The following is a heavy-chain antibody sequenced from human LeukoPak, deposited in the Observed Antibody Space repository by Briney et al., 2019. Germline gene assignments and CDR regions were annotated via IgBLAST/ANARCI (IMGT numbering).Heavy chain of an antibody. J-gene: IGHJ6*04. Sequence: SGGPLRLSCAASGFTFSSYWMHWVRHAPGKGLVWVSRINSVGSSTSYADSVKGRFTISRDNAKNTLYLQMNSLRAEDTAVYYCARDRGSSCLDVWGKGTTVTVSS. CDR2: INSVGSST. CDR1: GFTFSSYW. CDR3: ARDRGSSCLDV. D-gene: IGHD6-13*01. V-gene: IGHV3-74*01.